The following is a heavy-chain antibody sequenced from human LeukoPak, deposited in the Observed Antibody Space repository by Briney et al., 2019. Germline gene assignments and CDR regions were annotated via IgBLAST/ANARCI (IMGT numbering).Heavy chain of an antibody. D-gene: IGHD4-17*01. CDR2: INSDGSST. Sequence: GWSLRLSCAASGFTFSSYWMHWVRQAPGKGLVWVSRINSDGSSTSYADSVEGRFTISRDNAKNTLYLQMNSLRAEDTAVYYCARGHSGDYGDYDWFDPWGQGTLVTVSS. V-gene: IGHV3-74*01. J-gene: IGHJ5*02. CDR3: ARGHSGDYGDYDWFDP. CDR1: GFTFSSYW.